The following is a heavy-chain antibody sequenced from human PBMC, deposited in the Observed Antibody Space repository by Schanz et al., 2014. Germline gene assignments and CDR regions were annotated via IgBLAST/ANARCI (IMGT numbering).Heavy chain of an antibody. Sequence: QVQLQESGPGLVKPSETLSLTCTVSGGSIRGYYCSWIRQPPGKGLEWIGYVHSSGSTNYNSSLKGRATLPDAPPKTQFPLKLSFVPAADTAVYYCARHLPGGYNNHGWFDPWGQGTLVTVSS. V-gene: IGHV4-59*08. CDR1: GGSIRGYY. D-gene: IGHD4-4*01. CDR2: VHSSGST. J-gene: IGHJ5*02. CDR3: ARHLPGGYNNHGWFDP.